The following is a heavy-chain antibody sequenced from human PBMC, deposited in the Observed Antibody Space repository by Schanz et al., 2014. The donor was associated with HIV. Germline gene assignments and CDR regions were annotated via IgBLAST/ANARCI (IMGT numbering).Heavy chain of an antibody. D-gene: IGHD3-22*01. CDR2: ISESGGRT. V-gene: IGHV3-23*01. J-gene: IGHJ4*02. Sequence: EVQLLDSGGGLVQPGGSLRLSCVASGFTFNNYAMTWVRQAPGKGLEWVSSISESGGRTYYADSVNGRFTISRDNSKNTLSLQMTALRTEDTAIYYCAKPEYDSRGNSQSHFDSWGQGTLVTVSS. CDR3: AKPEYDSRGNSQSHFDS. CDR1: GFTFNNYA.